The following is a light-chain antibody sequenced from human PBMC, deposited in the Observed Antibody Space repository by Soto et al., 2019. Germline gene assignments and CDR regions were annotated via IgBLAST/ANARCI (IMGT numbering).Light chain of an antibody. V-gene: IGLV2-14*01. CDR3: SSYTSSSNNLLA. CDR2: DAS. Sequence: QSALTQPASVSGSPGQSITISCTGTSSDVGGYNYVSWYQQHPGKAPKLMIYDASNRPSGVSNRFSGSKSGNTASLTISGLQAEDEADYYCSSYTSSSNNLLAFGSGTKVTVL. CDR1: SSDVGGYNY. J-gene: IGLJ1*01.